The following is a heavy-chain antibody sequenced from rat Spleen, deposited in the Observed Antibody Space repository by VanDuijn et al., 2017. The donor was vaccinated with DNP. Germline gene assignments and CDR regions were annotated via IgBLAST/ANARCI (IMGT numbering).Heavy chain of an antibody. CDR1: GFTFSNYY. CDR3: AREGDYYDGSYVDALDA. CDR2: ITSSGGTT. Sequence: EVQLVETGGGLVQPGRSLKLSCAASGFTFSNYYMAWVRQAPKKGLEWVASITSSGGTTYYPDSVKGRFTVPRDNAKSTLYLQMDSLRSEDTATYYCAREGDYYDGSYVDALDAWGQGVMVTVSS. V-gene: IGHV5-25*01. J-gene: IGHJ2*01. D-gene: IGHD1-12*02.